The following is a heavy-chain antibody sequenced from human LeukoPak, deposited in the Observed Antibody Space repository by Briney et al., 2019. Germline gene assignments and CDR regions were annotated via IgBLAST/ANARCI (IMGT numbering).Heavy chain of an antibody. D-gene: IGHD6-6*01. CDR2: ISYDGSNK. J-gene: IGHJ4*02. V-gene: IGHV3-30*03. Sequence: GGSLRLSCAASGFTFSSYGMHWVRQAPGKGLEWVAIISYDGSNKYYADSVKGRFTISRDNSKNTLYLQMNSLRAEDTAAYYCARAGYSSSRKSYYFDYWGQGTLVTVSS. CDR3: ARAGYSSSRKSYYFDY. CDR1: GFTFSSYG.